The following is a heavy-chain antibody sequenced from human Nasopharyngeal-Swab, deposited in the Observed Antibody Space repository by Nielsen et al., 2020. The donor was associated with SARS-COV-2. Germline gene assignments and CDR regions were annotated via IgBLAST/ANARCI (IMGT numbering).Heavy chain of an antibody. D-gene: IGHD6-19*01. CDR2: INPSGGST. J-gene: IGHJ5*02. CDR1: GYTFTSYY. CDR3: ARGPYSSGWYQVGFDP. Sequence: ASVKVSCKASGYTFTSYYMHWVRQAPGQGLEWMGIINPSGGSTSYAQKFQGRVTMTRDTSTSTVYMELSSLRSKDTAVYYCARGPYSSGWYQVGFDPWGQGTLVTVSS. V-gene: IGHV1-46*01.